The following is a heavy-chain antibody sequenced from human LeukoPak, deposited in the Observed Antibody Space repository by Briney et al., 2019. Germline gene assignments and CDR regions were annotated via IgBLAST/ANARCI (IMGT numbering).Heavy chain of an antibody. CDR1: GYTFTSYD. J-gene: IGHJ4*02. V-gene: IGHV1-8*03. CDR3: ARSPNSYSSSWSVADY. D-gene: IGHD6-13*01. Sequence: ASVKVSCKASGYTFTSYDINWVRQATGQGLEWMGWMNPNSGNTGYAQKFQGRVTITRNTSISTAYMELSSLRSEDTAVYYCARSPNSYSSSWSVADYWGQGPLVTVSS. CDR2: MNPNSGNT.